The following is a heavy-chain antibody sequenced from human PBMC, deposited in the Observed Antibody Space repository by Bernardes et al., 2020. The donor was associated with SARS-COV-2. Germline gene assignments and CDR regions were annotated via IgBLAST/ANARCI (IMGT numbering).Heavy chain of an antibody. V-gene: IGHV4-59*08. J-gene: IGHJ4*02. CDR2: IYYSGST. D-gene: IGHD3-22*01. CDR1: GGSFSGYY. Sequence: SETLSLTCAMYGGSFSGYYWSWIRQPPGKGLEWIGYIYYSGSTNYNPSLKSRVTISVDTSKNQFSLKLSSVTAADTAVYYCARTRVDYYDSSGYYVFDYWGQGTLVTVSS. CDR3: ARTRVDYYDSSGYYVFDY.